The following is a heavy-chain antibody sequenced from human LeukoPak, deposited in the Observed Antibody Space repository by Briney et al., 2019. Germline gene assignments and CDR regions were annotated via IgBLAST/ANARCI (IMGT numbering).Heavy chain of an antibody. D-gene: IGHD3-3*01. V-gene: IGHV3-23*01. CDR3: AKDLAPGFLEWFARAFDI. J-gene: IGHJ3*02. CDR1: GFTFSSYA. CDR2: ISGSGGST. Sequence: PGGSLRLSCAASGFTFSSYAMSWVRQAPGKGLEWASAISGSGGSTYYADSVKGRFTISRDNSKNTLYLQMNSLRAEDTAVYYCAKDLAPGFLEWFARAFDIWGQGTMVTVSS.